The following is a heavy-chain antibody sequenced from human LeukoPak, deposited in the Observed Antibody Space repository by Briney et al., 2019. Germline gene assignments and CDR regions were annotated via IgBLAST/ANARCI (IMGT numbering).Heavy chain of an antibody. CDR3: ARDRGWGHYYYYYYGMDV. CDR2: IWYDGSNK. Sequence: GGSLRLPCAASGFTFSSYGMHWVRQAPGKGLEWVAVIWYDGSNKYYADSVKGRFTISRDNSKNTLYLQMNSLRAEDTAVYYCARDRGWGHYYYYYYGMDVWGQGTTVTVSS. V-gene: IGHV3-33*01. J-gene: IGHJ6*02. CDR1: GFTFSSYG. D-gene: IGHD6-19*01.